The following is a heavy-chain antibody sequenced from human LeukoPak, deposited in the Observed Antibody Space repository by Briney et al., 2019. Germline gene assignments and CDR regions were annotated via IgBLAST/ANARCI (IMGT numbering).Heavy chain of an antibody. CDR1: GFTFSSYS. CDR3: ARDHAAYSKSGEYNWFDT. Sequence: PGGSLRLSCAASGFTFSSYSMNWVRQAPGKGLEWVSSISSSSSYIYYADSVKGRFTISRDNAKNSLYLQMNSLRAEDTAVYYCARDHAAYSKSGEYNWFDTWGQGTLVTVSS. V-gene: IGHV3-21*01. J-gene: IGHJ5*02. D-gene: IGHD4-11*01. CDR2: ISSSSSYI.